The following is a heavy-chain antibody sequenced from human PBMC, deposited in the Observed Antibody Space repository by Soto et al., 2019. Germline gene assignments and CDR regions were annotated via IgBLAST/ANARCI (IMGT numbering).Heavy chain of an antibody. CDR2: ISGSGGST. CDR1: GFTFSSYA. CDR3: AKENGYGSGWFEFDY. Sequence: EVQLLESGGGLVQPGGSLRLSCAASGFTFSSYAMSWVRQAPGKGLEWVSAISGSGGSTYYADSVKGRFTISRDNSKKPLYLQMNSLRAEDTAVYYCAKENGYGSGWFEFDYWGQGTLVTVSS. D-gene: IGHD6-13*01. J-gene: IGHJ4*02. V-gene: IGHV3-23*01.